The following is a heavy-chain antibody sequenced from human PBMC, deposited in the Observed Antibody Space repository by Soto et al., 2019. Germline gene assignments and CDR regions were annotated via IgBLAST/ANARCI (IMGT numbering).Heavy chain of an antibody. D-gene: IGHD1-1*01. CDR2: ISYDGSNK. Sequence: GGSLRLSCAASGFTFSSYGMHWVRQAPGKGLEWVAVISYDGSNKYYADSVKGRFTISRDNSKNTLYLQMNSLRAEDTAVYYCAKVAAKLESTDYYYYYGMDVWVQGTTVTVSS. CDR3: AKVAAKLESTDYYYYYGMDV. V-gene: IGHV3-30*18. J-gene: IGHJ6*02. CDR1: GFTFSSYG.